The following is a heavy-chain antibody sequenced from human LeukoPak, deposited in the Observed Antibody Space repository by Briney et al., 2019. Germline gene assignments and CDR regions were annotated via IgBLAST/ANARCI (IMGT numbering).Heavy chain of an antibody. J-gene: IGHJ3*02. CDR2: IISISSYI. Sequence: GGSLRLSCAASGFTFSSYSMNWVRQAPGEGREWVSSIISISSYIYYADSVKGRFTISRDNAKNSLYLQMNSLRAEDTAVYYCAREKDAFDIWGQGTMVTVSS. V-gene: IGHV3-21*01. CDR1: GFTFSSYS. CDR3: AREKDAFDI.